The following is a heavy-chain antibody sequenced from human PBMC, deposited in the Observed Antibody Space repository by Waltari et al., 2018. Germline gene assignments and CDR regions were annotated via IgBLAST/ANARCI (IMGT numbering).Heavy chain of an antibody. J-gene: IGHJ5*02. D-gene: IGHD2-21*01. Sequence: QVHLIQSGAEVKKPGASVKVSCKASGYTFSGYYIHWVRQAPGKGLEWMGRIHPTCGGTRYGQKFQCRGTMTRDTSITSAYMELSSLRSDDTAVYYCAREVIGFDIWGQGTLVTVSS. CDR3: AREVIGFDI. CDR2: IHPTCGGT. V-gene: IGHV1-2*06. CDR1: GYTFSGYY.